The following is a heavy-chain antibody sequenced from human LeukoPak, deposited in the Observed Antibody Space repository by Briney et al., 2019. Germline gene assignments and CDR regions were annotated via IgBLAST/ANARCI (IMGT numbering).Heavy chain of an antibody. CDR1: GYTFTGYY. Sequence: ASVKVSCKASGYTFTGYYMRWVRQAPGQGLEWMGWINPNSGGTNYAQKFQGRVTMTRDTSISTAYMELSRLRSDDTAVYYCARVGGRSGYGLRAFDIWGQGTMVTVSS. V-gene: IGHV1-2*02. J-gene: IGHJ3*02. D-gene: IGHD5-12*01. CDR2: INPNSGGT. CDR3: ARVGGRSGYGLRAFDI.